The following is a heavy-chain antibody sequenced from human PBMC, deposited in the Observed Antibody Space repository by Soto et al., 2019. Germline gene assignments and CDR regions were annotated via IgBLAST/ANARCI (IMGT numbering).Heavy chain of an antibody. V-gene: IGHV2-5*02. J-gene: IGHJ6*02. CDR3: AHKGGRGAGMDV. D-gene: IGHD3-10*01. CDR1: GFSLSTSEVG. CDR2: MYWDGDK. Sequence: QITLKESGPTLVNPTQTLTLTCIFSGFSLSTSEVGVAWIRQSPGKALEWLALMYWDGDKRYSPFLKSRLTITKPTSKRQVVLTMTHIDPVDTGTYYCAHKGGRGAGMDVWGQGTTVTVSS.